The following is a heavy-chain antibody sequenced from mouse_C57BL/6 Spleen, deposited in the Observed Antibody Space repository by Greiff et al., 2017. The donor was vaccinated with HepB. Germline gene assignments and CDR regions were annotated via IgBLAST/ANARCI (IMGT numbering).Heavy chain of an antibody. CDR3: ASYYSNYAMDY. CDR2: IHPNSGST. D-gene: IGHD2-5*01. CDR1: GYTFTSYW. J-gene: IGHJ4*01. V-gene: IGHV1-64*01. Sequence: VQLQQPGAELVKPGASVKLSCKASGYTFTSYWMHWVKQRPGQGLEWIGMIHPNSGSTNYNEKFKSKATLTVDKSSSTAYMQLSSLTSEDSAVYYCASYYSNYAMDYWGQGTSVTVSS.